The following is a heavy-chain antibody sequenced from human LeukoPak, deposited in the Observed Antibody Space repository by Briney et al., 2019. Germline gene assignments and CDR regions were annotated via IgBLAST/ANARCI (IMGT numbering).Heavy chain of an antibody. CDR1: GFTFSSYG. D-gene: IGHD2-2*01. CDR2: LRHDGTNK. J-gene: IGHJ4*02. CDR3: AKGRPGRCYAH. Sequence: GGSLRLSCAAFGFTFSSYGMHWVRQAPGKGLEWVAFLRHDGTNKNYAASLKGRFIISRDNSKNTVSLEMSSLTSEDTAVYYCAKGRPGRCYAHWGQGTQVTVSS. V-gene: IGHV3-30*02.